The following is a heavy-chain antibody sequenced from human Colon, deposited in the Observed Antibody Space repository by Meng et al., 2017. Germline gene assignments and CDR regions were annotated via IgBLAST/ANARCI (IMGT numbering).Heavy chain of an antibody. D-gene: IGHD6-13*01. V-gene: IGHV3-9*01. CDR1: GFTFNNYV. J-gene: IGHJ4*02. Sequence: GGSLRLSCAASGFTFNNYVMHWVRQAPGRGLEWVSGISGNSGRIAYADSVKGRFTISRDSAKNSLYLQKNSLINEDTALYYCAKDISTNSGYYYFDYWGQGTLVTVSS. CDR2: ISGNSGRI. CDR3: AKDISTNSGYYYFDY.